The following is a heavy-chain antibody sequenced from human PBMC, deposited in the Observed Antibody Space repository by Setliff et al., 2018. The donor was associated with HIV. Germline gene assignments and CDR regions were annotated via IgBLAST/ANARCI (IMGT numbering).Heavy chain of an antibody. CDR2: INPSGGST. Sequence: ASVKVSCKASGYTFTSYYMHWVRQAPGQGLEWMGIINPSGGSTSYAQKFQGRVSITTDESTSTAYMELTSLKSEDTAVYYCASSRRGSYAIDNWGQGTLVTVSS. D-gene: IGHD3-16*01. CDR3: ASSRRGSYAIDN. CDR1: GYTFTSYY. V-gene: IGHV1-46*01. J-gene: IGHJ4*02.